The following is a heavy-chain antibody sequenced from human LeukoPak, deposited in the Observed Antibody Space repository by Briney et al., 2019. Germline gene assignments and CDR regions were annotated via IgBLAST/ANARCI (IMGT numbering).Heavy chain of an antibody. CDR2: ISYDGSNK. CDR3: ARDPADGYLDY. D-gene: IGHD5-24*01. CDR1: GFTFSSYA. Sequence: GGSLRLSCAASGFTFSSYAMHWVRQAPGKGLEWVAVISYDGSNKYYADSVKGRFTISRDNSKNTLYLQMNSLRAEDTAVYYCARDPADGYLDYWGQGTLVTVS. V-gene: IGHV3-30-3*01. J-gene: IGHJ4*02.